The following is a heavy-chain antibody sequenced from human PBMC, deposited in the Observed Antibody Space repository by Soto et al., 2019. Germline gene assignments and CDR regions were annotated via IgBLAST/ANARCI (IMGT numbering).Heavy chain of an antibody. V-gene: IGHV1-58*01. J-gene: IGHJ4*02. CDR3: AHMIEGAFFDH. CDR1: GFTFTSSA. D-gene: IGHD2-21*01. CDR2: IVVGSGNT. Sequence: GASVKVSCKASGFTFTSSAVQWVRQARGQRLEWIGWIVVGSGNTNYAQKFQERLTITKDTSKNQVVLTMTYMDPVDTATYYCAHMIEGAFFDHWGQGTLVTVSS.